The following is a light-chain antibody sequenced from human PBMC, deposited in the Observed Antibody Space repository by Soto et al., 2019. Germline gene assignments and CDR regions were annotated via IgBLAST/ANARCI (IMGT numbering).Light chain of an antibody. CDR2: KAS. J-gene: IGKJ2*01. CDR1: QRINPW. CDR3: QPYNRYPYT. V-gene: IGKV1-5*03. Sequence: DIQMTQSPSTLSASVGDRVTITCRASQRINPWVAWYQQKPGKAPKFLIYKASSLESGVPPRFSGRGSGTEITLTISSLQPYDFSTYPCQPYNRYPYTFGQGAKLEIK.